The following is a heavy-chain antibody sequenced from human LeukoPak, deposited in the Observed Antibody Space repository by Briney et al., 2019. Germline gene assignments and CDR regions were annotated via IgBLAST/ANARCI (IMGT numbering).Heavy chain of an antibody. V-gene: IGHV4-61*08. CDR2: SGSP. J-gene: IGHJ4*02. Sequence: SSETLSLTCSASGDSVSSAGYHWSWIRQAPGKGLEWIGHSGSPSYNPSLKSRVMISIDTSKNQFSLKVSTVTAADTAVYYCTTYYVGEGGRGHWGPGTLVTVSS. CDR1: GDSVSSAGYH. D-gene: IGHD2-21*01. CDR3: TTYYVGEGGRGH.